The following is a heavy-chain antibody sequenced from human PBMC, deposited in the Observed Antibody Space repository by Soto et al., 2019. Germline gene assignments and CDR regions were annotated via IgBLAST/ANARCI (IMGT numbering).Heavy chain of an antibody. V-gene: IGHV3-23*01. J-gene: IGHJ4*02. CDR3: AKEGDLIGYNYGSCFDY. D-gene: IGHD5-18*01. Sequence: GGSLRLSCAASGFTFSSYCMGWVRQAPAQGLEWVSAITGSGGSTYYADSVKGRFTISRDNSKNTLYLQMNSLRAEDTAVYYCAKEGDLIGYNYGSCFDYWGQGTLVTVSS. CDR1: GFTFSSYC. CDR2: ITGSGGST.